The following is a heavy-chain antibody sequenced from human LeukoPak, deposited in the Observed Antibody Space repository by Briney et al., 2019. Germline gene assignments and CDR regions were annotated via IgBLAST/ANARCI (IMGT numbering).Heavy chain of an antibody. CDR3: ARDAQYCSSTSCYTWFDP. V-gene: IGHV1-69*01. CDR1: GGTFSSYA. Sequence: GSSVTVSCKASGGTFSSYAISWLRRAPGQRLEWMGGIIPIFGTANYAQKFQGRVMITADESTSTAYMELSSLRSEDTAVYYCARDAQYCSSTSCYTWFDPWGQGTLVTVSS. J-gene: IGHJ5*02. CDR2: IIPIFGTA. D-gene: IGHD2-2*02.